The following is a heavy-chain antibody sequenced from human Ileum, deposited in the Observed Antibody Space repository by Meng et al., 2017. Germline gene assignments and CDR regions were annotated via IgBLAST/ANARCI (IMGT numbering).Heavy chain of an antibody. V-gene: IGHV4-4*02. CDR2: IHHSGST. D-gene: IGHD1-26*01. CDR3: AREWSGSYRHFDY. CDR1: SGSTSTSDG. Sequence: QVHPEESGPGLLKPSGTLSPRCAVSSGSTSTSDGWRWVRQPPGKGLEWIGEIHHSGSTNYNPSLKSRVTISVDKSKNQFSLKLNSVTAADTAVYYCAREWSGSYRHFDYWGQGTLVTVSS. J-gene: IGHJ4*02.